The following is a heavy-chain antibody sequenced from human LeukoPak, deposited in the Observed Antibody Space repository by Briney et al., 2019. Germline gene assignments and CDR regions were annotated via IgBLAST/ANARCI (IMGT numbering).Heavy chain of an antibody. J-gene: IGHJ4*02. CDR2: ISSNGGST. CDR1: GFTFSSYA. D-gene: IGHD3-10*01. CDR3: ARESAPYGSGSYLSGGFDY. Sequence: GGSLRLSCAAPGFTFSSYAMHWVRQAPGKGLEYVSAISSNGGSTYYANSVKGRFTISRDNSKNTLYLQMGSLRAEDMAVYYCARESAPYGSGSYLSGGFDYWGQGTLVTVSS. V-gene: IGHV3-64*01.